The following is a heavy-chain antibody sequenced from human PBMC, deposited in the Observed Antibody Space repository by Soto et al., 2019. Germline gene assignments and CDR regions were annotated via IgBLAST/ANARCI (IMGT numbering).Heavy chain of an antibody. CDR3: ARDRMTGFPHKVDAFDI. Sequence: ASVKVSCKASGYTFTGYYMHWVRQAPGQGLEWMGWINPNSGGTNYAQKFQGWVTMTRDTSISTAYMELSRLRSDDTAVYYCARDRMTGFPHKVDAFDIWGQGTMVTVSS. CDR1: GYTFTGYY. V-gene: IGHV1-2*04. CDR2: INPNSGGT. D-gene: IGHD3-9*01. J-gene: IGHJ3*02.